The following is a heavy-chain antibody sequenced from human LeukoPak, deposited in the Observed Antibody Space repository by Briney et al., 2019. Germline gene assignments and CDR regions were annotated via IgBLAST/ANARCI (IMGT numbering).Heavy chain of an antibody. D-gene: IGHD6-13*01. Sequence: GGSLRLSCAASGFTFSSYGMHWVRQAPGKGLGWGAVISYDGSNKYYADSVKGRFTISRDNSKNTLYLHMNSLRAEDTAVYYCAKDIGIAAAGDSYYFDYWGQGTLVTVSS. CDR2: ISYDGSNK. J-gene: IGHJ4*02. V-gene: IGHV3-30*18. CDR3: AKDIGIAAAGDSYYFDY. CDR1: GFTFSSYG.